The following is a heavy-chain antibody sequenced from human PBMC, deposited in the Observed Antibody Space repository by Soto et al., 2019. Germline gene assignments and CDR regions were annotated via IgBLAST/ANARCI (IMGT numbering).Heavy chain of an antibody. Sequence: EVQLLESGGGLVQPGGSLRLSCAASGFTFSSYAMSWVRQAPGKGLEWVSAISGSGGSTYYADSVKGRFTISRDNSQNTLYLQMNRLRAEDTAVYYCANLNWNGGNWFDPWGQGTLVTVSS. CDR2: ISGSGGST. D-gene: IGHD1-1*01. V-gene: IGHV3-23*01. J-gene: IGHJ5*02. CDR3: ANLNWNGGNWFDP. CDR1: GFTFSSYA.